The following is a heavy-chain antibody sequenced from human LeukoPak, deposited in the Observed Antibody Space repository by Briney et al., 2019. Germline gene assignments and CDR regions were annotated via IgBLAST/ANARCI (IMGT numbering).Heavy chain of an antibody. D-gene: IGHD3-22*01. Sequence: PGGSLRLSCAASGFTFSSYSMNWVRQAPGKGLEWVSSITSSSLIYYTDSVKGRFTISRDNAKNSLYLQMNSLRAEDTAVYSCARVRGYDSRDLDYWGQGTLVTVSS. V-gene: IGHV3-21*01. CDR3: ARVRGYDSRDLDY. CDR2: ITSSSLI. J-gene: IGHJ4*02. CDR1: GFTFSSYS.